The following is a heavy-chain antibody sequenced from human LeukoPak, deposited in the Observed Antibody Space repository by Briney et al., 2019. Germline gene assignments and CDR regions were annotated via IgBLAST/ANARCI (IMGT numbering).Heavy chain of an antibody. CDR3: AKAGIGVVGYSDY. J-gene: IGHJ4*02. Sequence: GGSLRLSCAASGFTFSSYAMSWVRQAPGKGLEWVSAIRGSGGGTYYADSVKGRFTISRDNSKNTLYLQMNSLRDEDTALYYCAKAGIGVVGYSDYWGQGTLVTVSS. D-gene: IGHD6-19*01. CDR1: GFTFSSYA. V-gene: IGHV3-23*01. CDR2: IRGSGGGT.